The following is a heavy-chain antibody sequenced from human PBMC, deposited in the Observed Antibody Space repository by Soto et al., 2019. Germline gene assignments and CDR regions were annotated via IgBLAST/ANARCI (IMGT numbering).Heavy chain of an antibody. CDR2: IYYSGST. Sequence: SETLSLTCTVSGRSISSYSWSWIRQPPGKGLEWIGYIYYSGSTNYNPSLKSRVTISVDTSKNRFSLKLSSVTAADTAVYYCARVLFGRGNWFDPWGQGTLVTVS. D-gene: IGHD3-3*01. CDR1: GRSISSYS. V-gene: IGHV4-59*01. CDR3: ARVLFGRGNWFDP. J-gene: IGHJ5*02.